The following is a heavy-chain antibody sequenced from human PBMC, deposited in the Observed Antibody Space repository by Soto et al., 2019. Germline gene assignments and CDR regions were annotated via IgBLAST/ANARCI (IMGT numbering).Heavy chain of an antibody. Sequence: HPGGYLRLSCAASGFAFSAYTMSWVRQVPGKGLQWVSGLFGSGGGIQYADSVRGRLTVSRDNSKNTLYLQMDSLRAEDTAVYYCVNYLIANNGVWDPFDLWGQGTEVIVSS. CDR2: LFGSGGGI. CDR1: GFAFSAYT. V-gene: IGHV3-23*01. D-gene: IGHD2-8*01. J-gene: IGHJ3*01. CDR3: VNYLIANNGVWDPFDL.